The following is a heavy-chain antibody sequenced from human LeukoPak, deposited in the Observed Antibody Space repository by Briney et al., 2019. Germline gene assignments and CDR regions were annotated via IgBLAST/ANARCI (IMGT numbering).Heavy chain of an antibody. J-gene: IGHJ6*03. D-gene: IGHD3-16*01. Sequence: GGSLRLSCAASGFTFSNYGMHWVRQAPGKGLEWVAFIRYDGDNKYYVDSVKGRFTTSRDNSKNTLYLQMNSLRAEDTAVYYCALLGRGQYYYMDVWGKGTTVTVSS. CDR2: IRYDGDNK. CDR1: GFTFSNYG. CDR3: ALLGRGQYYYMDV. V-gene: IGHV3-30*02.